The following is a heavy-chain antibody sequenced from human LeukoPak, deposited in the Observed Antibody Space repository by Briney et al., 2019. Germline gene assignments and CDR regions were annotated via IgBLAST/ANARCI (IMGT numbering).Heavy chain of an antibody. D-gene: IGHD1-26*01. V-gene: IGHV6-1*01. CDR1: GDSVSSNSAA. CDR2: THYRSKWYN. J-gene: IGHJ4*02. CDR3: ARGMAFSGSFVFDY. Sequence: SQTLSLTCAISGDSVSSNSAAWNWIRQSPSRGLEWLGRTHYRSKWYNDYAVSVKSRITINPDTSKNQFSLQLNSVTPEDTAVYYCARGMAFSGSFVFDYWGQGTLDTVSS.